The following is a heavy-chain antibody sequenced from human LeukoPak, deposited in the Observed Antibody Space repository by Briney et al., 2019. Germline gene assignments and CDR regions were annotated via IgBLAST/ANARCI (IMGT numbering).Heavy chain of an antibody. CDR1: GYTLTGYY. Sequence: GASVKVSCKASGYTLTGYYMHWVRQAPGQGLEWMGWINPNSGGTNYAQKFQGRVTMTRDTSISTAYMELSRLRSDDTAVYYCASTFSVAATDYGMDVWGQGTTVTVSS. V-gene: IGHV1-2*02. D-gene: IGHD2-15*01. CDR3: ASTFSVAATDYGMDV. J-gene: IGHJ6*02. CDR2: INPNSGGT.